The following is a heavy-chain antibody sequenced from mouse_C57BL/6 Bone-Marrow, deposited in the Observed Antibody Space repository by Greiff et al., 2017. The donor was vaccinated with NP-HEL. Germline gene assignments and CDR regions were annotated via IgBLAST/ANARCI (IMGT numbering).Heavy chain of an antibody. J-gene: IGHJ2*01. CDR3: TFYLYDGFDY. CDR1: GFNIKDDY. V-gene: IGHV14-4*01. D-gene: IGHD2-12*01. CDR2: IDPENGDT. Sequence: QLQQSGAELVRPGASVKLSCTASGFNIKDDYMHWVKQRPEQGLEWIGWIDPENGDTEYASKFQGKATITADTSSNTAYLQLSSLTSEDTAVYYCTFYLYDGFDYWGQGTTLTVSS.